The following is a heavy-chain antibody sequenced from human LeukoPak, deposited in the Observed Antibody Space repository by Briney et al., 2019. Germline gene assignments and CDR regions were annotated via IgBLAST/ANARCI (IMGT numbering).Heavy chain of an antibody. D-gene: IGHD6-13*01. V-gene: IGHV3-30*18. CDR1: GFTFSSYG. CDR2: ISYDGSNK. CDR3: AKGQAAAGTMDY. J-gene: IGHJ4*02. Sequence: GRSLRLSCAASGFTFSSYGMHWVRQAPGKGLERVAVISYDGSNKYYADSVKGRFTISRDNSKNTLYLQMNSLRAEDTAVYYCAKGQAAAGTMDYWGQGTLVTVSS.